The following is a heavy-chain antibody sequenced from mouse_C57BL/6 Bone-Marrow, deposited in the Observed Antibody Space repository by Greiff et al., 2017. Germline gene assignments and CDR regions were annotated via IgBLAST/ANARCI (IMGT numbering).Heavy chain of an antibody. Sequence: VKLMESGAELARPGASVKLSCKASGYTFTIYGISWVKQRTGQGLEWIGEIYPRSGNTYYNEKFKGKGTLTADKSSSTAYMGLRSLTSEDSAVYFCAREDYYSNYGWFAYWGQGTLVTVSA. V-gene: IGHV1-81*01. CDR2: IYPRSGNT. D-gene: IGHD2-5*01. J-gene: IGHJ3*01. CDR3: AREDYYSNYGWFAY. CDR1: GYTFTIYG.